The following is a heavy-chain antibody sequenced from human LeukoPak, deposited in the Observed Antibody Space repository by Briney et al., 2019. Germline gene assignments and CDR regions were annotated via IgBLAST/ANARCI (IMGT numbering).Heavy chain of an antibody. D-gene: IGHD3-22*01. CDR1: GFTFSSYG. J-gene: IGHJ4*02. Sequence: GGSLRLSCAASGFTFSSYGIHWVRQAPGKGLEWVAIISYDGSNTYYADSVKGRFTISRNNSKNTLYLQMNSLRAEDAAVYYCAKDNAYYYDSSGYYYRRYFDYWGQGTLVTVSS. V-gene: IGHV3-30*18. CDR2: ISYDGSNT. CDR3: AKDNAYYYDSSGYYYRRYFDY.